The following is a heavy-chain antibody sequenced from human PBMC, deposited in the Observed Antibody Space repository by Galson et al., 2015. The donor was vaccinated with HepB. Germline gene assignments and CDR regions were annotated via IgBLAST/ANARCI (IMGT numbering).Heavy chain of an antibody. D-gene: IGHD4-23*01. CDR1: GFTFDDYA. Sequence: SLRLSCAASGFTFDDYAMHWVRQAPGKGLEWVSGISWNSGSIGYADSVKGRFTISRDNSKNTLFLQMDSLRAEDTAVYYCARDAGILDYGGIFDYWGQGTLVTVSS. J-gene: IGHJ4*02. CDR2: ISWNSGSI. CDR3: ARDAGILDYGGIFDY. V-gene: IGHV3-9*01.